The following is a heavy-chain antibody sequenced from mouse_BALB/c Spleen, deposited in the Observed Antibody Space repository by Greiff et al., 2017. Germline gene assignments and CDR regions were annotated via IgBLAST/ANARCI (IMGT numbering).Heavy chain of an antibody. CDR1: GYTFTDYA. CDR2: ISTYSGNT. CDR3: ARERAWLDYAMGY. J-gene: IGHJ4*01. V-gene: IGHV1-67*01. D-gene: IGHD2-2*01. Sequence: VKLQESGPELVRPGVSVKISCTGSGYTFTDYAMHWVKQSHAKSLEWIGVISTYSGNTNYNQKFKGKATMTVDKSSSTAYMELARLTSEDSAIYYCARERAWLDYAMGYWGQGTSVTVSS.